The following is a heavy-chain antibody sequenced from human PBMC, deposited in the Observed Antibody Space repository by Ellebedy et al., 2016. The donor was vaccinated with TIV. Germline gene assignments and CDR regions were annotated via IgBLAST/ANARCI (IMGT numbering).Heavy chain of an antibody. CDR1: GFTFSSYA. CDR2: VSGSGDTT. J-gene: IGHJ5*02. V-gene: IGHV3-23*01. D-gene: IGHD3-10*01. CDR3: ASLDGLLWFGELST. Sequence: PGGSLRLSCVGSGFTFSSYAMSWVRQAPGKGLEWVSTVSGSGDTTYYTDSVRGRFTISRDNSRNTVYLQMDTLRVEDTAVYYCASLDGLLWFGELSTWGLGTLVAVSS.